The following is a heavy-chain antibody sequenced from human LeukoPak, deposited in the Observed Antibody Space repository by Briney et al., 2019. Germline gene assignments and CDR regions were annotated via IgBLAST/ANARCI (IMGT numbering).Heavy chain of an antibody. J-gene: IGHJ4*02. D-gene: IGHD2-15*01. CDR3: ATSRRGYCSGGSCYSGGGFDY. CDR1: GFTFSDYY. Sequence: PGGSLRLSCAASGFTFSDYYMSWIRQAPGKGLEWVSYISSSGSTIYYADSVKGRFTISRDNAKNSLYLQMNSLRAEDTAVYYCATSRRGYCSGGSCYSGGGFDYWGQGTLVTVSS. V-gene: IGHV3-11*01. CDR2: ISSSGSTI.